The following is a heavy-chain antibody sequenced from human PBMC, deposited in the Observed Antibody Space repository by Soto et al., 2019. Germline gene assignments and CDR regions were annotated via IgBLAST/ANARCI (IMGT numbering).Heavy chain of an antibody. J-gene: IGHJ4*02. CDR1: GYTFTTHT. Sequence: QVQLVQSGAEVKRPGASVKVFCKASGYTFTTHTMHWVRQAPGQGLEWMGWMNGGNGNTKYSQKFQGGFTFTRDTFASTAYMELSSLRSKDTAVYYCTRLEADYWGQGTLVTVSS. V-gene: IGHV1-3*01. CDR2: MNGGNGNT. CDR3: TRLEADY.